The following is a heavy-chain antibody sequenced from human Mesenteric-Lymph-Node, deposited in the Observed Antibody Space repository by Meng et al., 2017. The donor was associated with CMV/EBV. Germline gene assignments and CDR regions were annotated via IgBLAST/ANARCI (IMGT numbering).Heavy chain of an antibody. D-gene: IGHD2-2*01. V-gene: IGHV1-18*01. CDR1: GYTFTSYG. CDR2: ISAYDGNT. CDR3: ARDLCTNTSCPIFDY. J-gene: IGHJ4*02. Sequence: SGYTFTSYGFSWVRQAPGQGLEWMAWISAYDGNTDYAQKFQGRVTMTTDTSTNTAYMELRSLRSDDTALYYCARDLCTNTSCPIFDYWGQGTLVTVSS.